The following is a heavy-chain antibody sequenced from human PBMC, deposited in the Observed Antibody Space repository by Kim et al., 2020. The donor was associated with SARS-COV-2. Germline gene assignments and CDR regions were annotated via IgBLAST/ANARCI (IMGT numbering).Heavy chain of an antibody. J-gene: IGHJ4*02. Sequence: NYAQQFQGWVTMTRDTSISTAYMGLSRLRSDDTAVYYCARGGGSYYPFDYWGQGTLVTVSS. CDR3: ARGGGSYYPFDY. V-gene: IGHV1-2*04. D-gene: IGHD1-26*01.